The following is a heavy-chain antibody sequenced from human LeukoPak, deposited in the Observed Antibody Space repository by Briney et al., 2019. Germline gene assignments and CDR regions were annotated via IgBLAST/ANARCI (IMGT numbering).Heavy chain of an antibody. CDR3: ARGRVSSSTWYSTYYYYFYMDV. CDR1: GGSISNYY. CDR2: IYYSGIT. Sequence: SETLSLTCTVSGGSISNYYWNFIRQPPGKGLEWIGYIYYSGITNYNPSLKSRVTISVDTSKNQFSLKLSSVTAADTAVYYCARGRVSSSTWYSTYYYYFYMDVWGKGTTVTVSS. J-gene: IGHJ6*03. V-gene: IGHV4-59*01. D-gene: IGHD4-11*01.